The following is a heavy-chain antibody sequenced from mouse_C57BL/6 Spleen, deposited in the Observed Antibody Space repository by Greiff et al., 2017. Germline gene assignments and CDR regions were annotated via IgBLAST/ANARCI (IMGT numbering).Heavy chain of an antibody. V-gene: IGHV1-53*01. CDR3: ARDDYDGPWFAY. CDR2: INPSNGGT. CDR1: GYTFTSYW. J-gene: IGHJ3*01. D-gene: IGHD2-4*01. Sequence: QVQLQQPGTELVKPGASVKLSCKASGYTFTSYWMHWVKQRPGQGLEWIGNINPSNGGTNYNEKFKSKATLTVYKSSSTAYMQLGILTSADSAVYYCARDDYDGPWFAYWGQGTLVTVSA.